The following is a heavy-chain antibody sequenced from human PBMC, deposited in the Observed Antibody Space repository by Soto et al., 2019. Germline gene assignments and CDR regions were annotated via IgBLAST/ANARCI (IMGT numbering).Heavy chain of an antibody. CDR2: IYYSGST. Sequence: SETLSLTWTVSGGSISSYYWSWIRQPPGKGLEWIGYIYYSGSTNYNPSLKSRVTISVDTSKNQFSLKLSSVTAADTAVYYCARVWGYYFDYWGQGTLVTVSS. CDR1: GGSISSYY. CDR3: ARVWGYYFDY. V-gene: IGHV4-59*01. J-gene: IGHJ4*02. D-gene: IGHD2-21*01.